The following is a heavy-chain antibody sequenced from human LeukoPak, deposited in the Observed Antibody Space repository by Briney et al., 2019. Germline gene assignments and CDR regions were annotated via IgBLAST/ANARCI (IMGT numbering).Heavy chain of an antibody. CDR2: ISWDGGST. Sequence: QAGGSLRLSCAASGFTFSSYAMNWVRQAPGKGLEWVSLISWDGGSTHYADSVKGRFTISRDNSKNSLYLQMNSLRTEDTALYYCAKSKTAVTTGYLDYWGQGTLVTVSS. V-gene: IGHV3-43*01. CDR3: AKSKTAVTTGYLDY. J-gene: IGHJ4*02. D-gene: IGHD4-17*01. CDR1: GFTFSSYA.